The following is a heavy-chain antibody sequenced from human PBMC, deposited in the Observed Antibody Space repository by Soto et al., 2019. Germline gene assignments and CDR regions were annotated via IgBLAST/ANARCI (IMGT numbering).Heavy chain of an antibody. Sequence: GVSVKVSCKASGYTFTFRYLHWVRQAPGQALEWMGWITPFKSDNNYAQKFQDRVTITRDRSVSTAYMELSNLRSDDTAMYYCARSPFAGSDAFDIWGQGKMVTVSS. CDR3: ARSPFAGSDAFDI. J-gene: IGHJ3*02. CDR2: ITPFKSDN. V-gene: IGHV1-45*02. CDR1: GYTFTFRY. D-gene: IGHD1-1*01.